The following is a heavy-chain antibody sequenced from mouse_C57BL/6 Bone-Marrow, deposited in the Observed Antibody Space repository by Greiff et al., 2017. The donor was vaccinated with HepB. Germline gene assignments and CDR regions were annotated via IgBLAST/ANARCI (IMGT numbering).Heavy chain of an antibody. D-gene: IGHD2-3*01. CDR3: ARRDGYDSYYVIAY. V-gene: IGHV5-6*01. Sequence: EVQVVESGGDLVKPGGSLKLSCAASGFTFSSYGMSWVRQTPDKRLEWVATISSGGSYTYYPDSVKGRFTISRDNAKNTLYLQMSSLKSEDTAMYYCARRDGYDSYYVIAYWGQGTLVTVSA. J-gene: IGHJ3*01. CDR2: ISSGGSYT. CDR1: GFTFSSYG.